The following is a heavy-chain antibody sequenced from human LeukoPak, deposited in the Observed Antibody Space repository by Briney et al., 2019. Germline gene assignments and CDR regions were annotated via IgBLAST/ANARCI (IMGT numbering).Heavy chain of an antibody. J-gene: IGHJ4*02. D-gene: IGHD3-9*01. Sequence: PSETLSLTCTVFGGSISSSSYYWGWIRQPPGKGLEWIGSIYYSGSTYYNPSLKSRVTISVDTSKNQFSLKLSSVTAADTAVYYCARHNQRDLLRYFDWYFSGGEYFDYWGQGTLVTVSS. CDR3: ARHNQRDLLRYFDWYFSGGEYFDY. V-gene: IGHV4-39*01. CDR1: GGSISSSSYY. CDR2: IYYSGST.